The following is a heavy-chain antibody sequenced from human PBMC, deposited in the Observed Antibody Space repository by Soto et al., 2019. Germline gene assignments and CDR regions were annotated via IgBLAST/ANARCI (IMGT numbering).Heavy chain of an antibody. CDR2: ISAYNGNT. CDR3: ARDHRFGVVTIDYYGMDV. V-gene: IGHV1-18*04. J-gene: IGHJ6*02. D-gene: IGHD3-3*01. CDR1: GYTFTSYG. Sequence: GESLKISCKGSGYTFTSYGISWVRQAPGQGLEWMGWISAYNGNTNYAQKLQGRVTMTTDTSKSTAYMELRSLRSDDTAVYYCARDHRFGVVTIDYYGMDVWGQGNTVTVSS.